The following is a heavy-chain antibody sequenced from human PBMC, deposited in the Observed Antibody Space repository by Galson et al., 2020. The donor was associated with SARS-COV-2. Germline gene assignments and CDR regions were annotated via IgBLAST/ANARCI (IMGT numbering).Heavy chain of an antibody. CDR2: INANTGGA. CDR1: GYTFIGYY. Sequence: GESLKISCKASGYTFIGYYIHWVRQAPGQGLEWMGWINANTGGANYAQKFQDRVTMTRDTSISTVYMELSRLRSDDTAVYYCARDSFDYYGMDVWGQGTTVTVSS. J-gene: IGHJ6*02. CDR3: ARDSFDYYGMDV. V-gene: IGHV1-2*02.